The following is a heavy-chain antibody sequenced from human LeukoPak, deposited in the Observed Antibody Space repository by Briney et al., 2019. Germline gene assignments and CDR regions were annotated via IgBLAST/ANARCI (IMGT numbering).Heavy chain of an antibody. Sequence: GGSLRLSCAASGFTVSSNYMSWVRQAPGKGLEWVSVIYSGGSTYYADSVKGRFTISRDNSKNTLYLQMNSLRAEDTAVYYCASGYYDSSGQLGPFDYWGQGTLVTVSS. CDR3: ASGYYDSSGQLGPFDY. V-gene: IGHV3-53*01. J-gene: IGHJ4*02. CDR2: IYSGGST. D-gene: IGHD3-22*01. CDR1: GFTVSSNY.